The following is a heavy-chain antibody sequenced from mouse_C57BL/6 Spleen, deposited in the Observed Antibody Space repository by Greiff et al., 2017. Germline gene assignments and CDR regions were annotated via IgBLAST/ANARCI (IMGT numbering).Heavy chain of an antibody. Sequence: EVKLMESGGDLVKPGGSLKLSCAASGFTFSSYGMSWVRQTPDKRLEWVATISSGGSYTYYPDSVKGRFTISRDNAKNTLYLQMSSLKSEDTAMYYCATRLTGAAFDYWGQGTTLTVSS. J-gene: IGHJ2*01. D-gene: IGHD4-1*01. CDR3: ATRLTGAAFDY. CDR2: ISSGGSYT. CDR1: GFTFSSYG. V-gene: IGHV5-6*01.